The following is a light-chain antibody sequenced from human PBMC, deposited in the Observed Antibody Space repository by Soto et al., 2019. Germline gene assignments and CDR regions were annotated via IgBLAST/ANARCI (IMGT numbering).Light chain of an antibody. CDR3: SSYTSSSTYV. J-gene: IGLJ1*01. V-gene: IGLV2-14*01. CDR2: EVS. CDR1: SRDVGGYNY. Sequence: QSALTQPASVPGSPGQSITISCTGTSRDVGGYNYVSWYQQHPGKAPKLMIYEVSNRPSGVSNRFSGSKSGNTASLTISGLQAEDEADYYCSSYTSSSTYVFGTGTKVTVL.